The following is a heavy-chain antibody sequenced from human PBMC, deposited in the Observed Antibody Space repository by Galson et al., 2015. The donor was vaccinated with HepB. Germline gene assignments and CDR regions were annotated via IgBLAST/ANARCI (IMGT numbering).Heavy chain of an antibody. Sequence: SVKVSCKASGYTFTSYGISWVRQAPGQGLEWMGWISAYNGNTNYAQKLQGRVTMTTDTSTSTAYMELRSLRSDDTAVYYCARDSQSSGQAGTPYFDYWGQGTLVTVSS. J-gene: IGHJ4*02. CDR3: ARDSQSSGQAGTPYFDY. CDR2: ISAYNGNT. CDR1: GYTFTSYG. D-gene: IGHD1-1*01. V-gene: IGHV1-18*01.